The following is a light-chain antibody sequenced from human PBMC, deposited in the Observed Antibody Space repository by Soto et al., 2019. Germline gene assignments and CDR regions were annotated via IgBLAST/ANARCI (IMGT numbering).Light chain of an antibody. CDR2: DVS. CDR1: SSDVGGSNG. V-gene: IGLV2-18*02. J-gene: IGLJ1*01. CDR3: SSYTRSRTYV. Sequence: QSVLTQPPSVSGSPGQSVAISCTGTSSDVGGSNGVSWYQQPPGTAPKLIIYDVSNRPSGVPDRFSGSKSGNTASLIISGLQAEDEGDYHCSSYTRSRTYVFGTGTKSPT.